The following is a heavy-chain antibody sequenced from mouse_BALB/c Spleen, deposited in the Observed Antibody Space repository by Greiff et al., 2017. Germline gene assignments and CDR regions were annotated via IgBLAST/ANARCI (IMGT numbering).Heavy chain of an antibody. CDR3: ARKNDYGYAMDY. D-gene: IGHD2-4*01. J-gene: IGHJ4*01. CDR2: IWSGGST. V-gene: IGHV2-4-1*01. CDR1: GFSLTSYG. Sequence: VQLQESGPGLVQPSQSLSITCTVSGFSLTSYGVHWVRQSPGKGLEWLGVIWSGGSTDYNAAFISRLSISKDNSKSQVFFKMNSLQADDTAIYYCARKNDYGYAMDYWGQGTSVTVSS.